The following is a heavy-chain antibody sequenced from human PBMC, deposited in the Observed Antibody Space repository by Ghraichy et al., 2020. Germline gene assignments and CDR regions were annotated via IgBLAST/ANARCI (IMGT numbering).Heavy chain of an antibody. CDR2: FDPEDGET. D-gene: IGHD2-2*02. V-gene: IGHV1-24*01. CDR1: GYTLTELS. Sequence: ASVKVSCKVSGYTLTELSMHWVRQAPGKGLEWMGGFDPEDGETIYAQKFQGRVTMTEDTSTDTAYMELSSLRSEDTAVYYCATGLIPSQRSYYYYGMDVWGQGTTVTVSS. CDR3: ATGLIPSQRSYYYYGMDV. J-gene: IGHJ6*02.